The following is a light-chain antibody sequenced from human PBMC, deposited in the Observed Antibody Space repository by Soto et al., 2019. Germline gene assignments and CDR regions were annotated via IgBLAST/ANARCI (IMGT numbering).Light chain of an antibody. CDR3: QSHDSSLSVLWV. V-gene: IGLV1-40*01. CDR1: SSNIGAGYD. CDR2: GNS. Sequence: QSVLTQPPSVSGAPGQRGTISCTGSSSNIGAGYDVHWYQQLPGTAPKLLIYGNSNRPSGVPDRFSGSKSGTSASLAITGLQAEDEADYYCQSHDSSLSVLWVFGGGTKLTVL. J-gene: IGLJ3*02.